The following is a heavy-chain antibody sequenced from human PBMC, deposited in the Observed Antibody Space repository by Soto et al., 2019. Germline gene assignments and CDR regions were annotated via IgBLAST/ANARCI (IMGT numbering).Heavy chain of an antibody. V-gene: IGHV1-8*01. Sequence: QVQLVQSGAEVKKPGASVKVSCKASGYTFTSYDINWVRQATGQGLEWMGWMNPNSGNTGYAQKFQGRVTMTRNTXXRTAYMELSSLRSEDTAVYYCARERAAAGSNWFDPWGQGTLVTVSS. CDR3: ARERAAAGSNWFDP. J-gene: IGHJ5*02. D-gene: IGHD6-13*01. CDR1: GYTFTSYD. CDR2: MNPNSGNT.